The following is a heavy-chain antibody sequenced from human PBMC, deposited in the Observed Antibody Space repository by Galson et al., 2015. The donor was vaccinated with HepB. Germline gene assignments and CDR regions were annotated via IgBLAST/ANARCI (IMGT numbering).Heavy chain of an antibody. CDR2: IYSADASYNPGST. V-gene: IGHV3-53*01. Sequence: SLRLSCAASGFSVSSNYMSWVRQAPGKGLEWVSVIYSADASYNPGSTYYADSLKGRFAISRDTSKNTFFLQMTSLGAEDTAIYYCARGVYDGSGFYHDSWGQGTLVTVSS. CDR3: ARGVYDGSGFYHDS. J-gene: IGHJ4*02. D-gene: IGHD3-22*01. CDR1: GFSVSSNY.